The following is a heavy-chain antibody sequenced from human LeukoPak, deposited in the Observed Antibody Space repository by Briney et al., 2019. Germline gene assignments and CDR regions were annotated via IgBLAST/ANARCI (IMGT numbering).Heavy chain of an antibody. D-gene: IGHD6-19*01. CDR2: ISWNSGSI. J-gene: IGHJ6*01. CDR1: GFTFHDYA. V-gene: IGHV3-9*01. CDR3: AKDRGSSGWSTTLYYYYYGIDV. Sequence: GRSLRLSCAASGFTFHDYAMHWVRHAPGKGLEWLSDISWNSGSIVYADSVKGRFTISRDNAKNSLYLQMNSLRAEDTALYYCAKDRGSSGWSTTLYYYYYGIDVWGQGTTVTVSS.